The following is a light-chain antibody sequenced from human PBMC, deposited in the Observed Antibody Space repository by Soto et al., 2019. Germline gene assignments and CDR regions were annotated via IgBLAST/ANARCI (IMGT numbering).Light chain of an antibody. V-gene: IGLV1-44*01. CDR1: SSNIESNT. J-gene: IGLJ1*01. CDR2: SNY. CDR3: AAWDDRLNGYV. Sequence: QSVLTEPPSASGTPGQRVTISCSGSSSNIESNTVTSYQQLPGTTPKLVIYSNYDRPSGVPDRFSGSTSGTPASLAISGLQSEDEADYYWAAWDDRLNGYVFGGGTKVNVL.